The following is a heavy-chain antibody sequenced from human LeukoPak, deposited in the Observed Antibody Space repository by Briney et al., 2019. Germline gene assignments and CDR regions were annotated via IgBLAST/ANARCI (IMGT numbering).Heavy chain of an antibody. D-gene: IGHD2-2*01. CDR2: ISAYNGNT. V-gene: IGHV1-18*01. J-gene: IGHJ6*02. CDR3: VRDWKDIVVVPAAILDYYYYGMDV. Sequence: ASVKVSCKASGYTFTSYGISWVRQAPGQGLEWMGWISAYNGNTNYAQKLQGRVTMTTDTSTSTAYMELRSLRSDDTAVYYCVRDWKDIVVVPAAILDYYYYGMDVWGQGTTVTVSS. CDR1: GYTFTSYG.